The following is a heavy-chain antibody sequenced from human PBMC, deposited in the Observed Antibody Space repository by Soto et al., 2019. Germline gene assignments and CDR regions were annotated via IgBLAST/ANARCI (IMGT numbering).Heavy chain of an antibody. J-gene: IGHJ6*02. D-gene: IGHD3-22*01. V-gene: IGHV3-23*01. CDR3: AKVVWGRIVVETYYYYGMDV. CDR2: ISGSGGST. CDR1: GFTFSSYA. Sequence: PGGSLRLSCAASGFTFSSYAMSWVRQAPGKGLEWVSAISGSGGSTYYADSVKGRFTISRDNSKNTLYLQMNSLRAEDTAVYYCAKVVWGRIVVETYYYYGMDVWGQGTTVTVSS.